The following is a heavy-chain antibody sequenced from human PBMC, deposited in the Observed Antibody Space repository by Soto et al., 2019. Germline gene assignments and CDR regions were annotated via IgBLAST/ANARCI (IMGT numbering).Heavy chain of an antibody. D-gene: IGHD3-22*01. CDR3: ARGVTMIARYGMDV. CDR2: IYYSGST. J-gene: IGHJ6*02. CDR1: GGSISSGGYY. V-gene: IGHV4-31*03. Sequence: QVQLQESGPGLVKPSQTLSLTCTVSGGSISSGGYYWSWIRQHPGKGLEWIGYIYYSGSTYYNPSLKSRVTISVDTSKNQFSLKLSSVTAADTAVYYCARGVTMIARYGMDVWGQGTTVTVSS.